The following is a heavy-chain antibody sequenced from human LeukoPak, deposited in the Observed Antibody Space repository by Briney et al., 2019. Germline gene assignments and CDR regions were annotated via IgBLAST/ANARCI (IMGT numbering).Heavy chain of an antibody. V-gene: IGHV3-48*03. CDR3: ARDNYDSSTPYYFDY. CDR2: ISSSGTTI. J-gene: IGHJ4*02. D-gene: IGHD3-22*01. Sequence: PGGSLRLSCAASGFTFTNYEMTWVRQAPGKGLEWVSYISSSGTTIYYADSVKGRFTISRDNAKNPLYLQMNSLRAEDTAVYYCARDNYDSSTPYYFDYWGQGTLVTVSS. CDR1: GFTFTNYE.